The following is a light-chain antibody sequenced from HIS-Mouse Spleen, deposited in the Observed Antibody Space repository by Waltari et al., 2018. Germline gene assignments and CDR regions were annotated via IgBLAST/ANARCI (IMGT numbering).Light chain of an antibody. CDR2: EGS. CDR3: CSYAVSSTWV. CDR1: SSDVGSYNL. V-gene: IGLV2-23*01. Sequence: QSALTQPASVSGSPGQSITISCTGTSSDVGSYNLVSWYQQHPGKAPKLMIYEGSKRPSGVSNRFSGSKSGNTASLTISGLQAEDEADYYCCSYAVSSTWVFGGGTKLTVI. J-gene: IGLJ3*02.